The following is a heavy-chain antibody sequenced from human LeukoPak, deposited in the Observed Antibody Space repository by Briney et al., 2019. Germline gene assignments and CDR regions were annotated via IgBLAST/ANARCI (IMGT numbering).Heavy chain of an antibody. D-gene: IGHD2/OR15-2a*01. CDR2: ISSSSSYI. CDR1: GFTVSSNY. J-gene: IGHJ3*02. Sequence: GGSLRLSCAASGFTVSSNYMSWVRQAPGKGLEWVSSISSSSSYIYYADSVKGRFTISRDNAKNSLYLQMNSLRAEDTAVYYCAREWAGINDIWGQGTMVTVSS. V-gene: IGHV3-21*01. CDR3: AREWAGINDI.